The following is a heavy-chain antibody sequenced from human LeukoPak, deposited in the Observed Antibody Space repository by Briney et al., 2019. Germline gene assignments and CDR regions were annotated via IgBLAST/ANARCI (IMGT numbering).Heavy chain of an antibody. Sequence: ASVKVSCKASGYTFTSYDVNWVRQATGQGPEWMGWVNGNTGNTGYAQKFQGRVTMTRDTSISTAYMELSSLSSDDTAIYCCARGNSYGSPYGMDVWGQGTTVTVSS. CDR2: VNGNTGNT. CDR1: GYTFTSYD. D-gene: IGHD5-18*01. CDR3: ARGNSYGSPYGMDV. J-gene: IGHJ6*02. V-gene: IGHV1-8*01.